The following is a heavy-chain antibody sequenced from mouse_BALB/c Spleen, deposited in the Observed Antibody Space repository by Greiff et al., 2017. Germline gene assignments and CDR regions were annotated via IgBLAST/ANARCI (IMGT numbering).Heavy chain of an antibody. CDR2: ISYSGST. V-gene: IGHV3-2*02. D-gene: IGHD2-1*01. CDR1: GYSITSDYA. Sequence: EVQLQESGPGLVKPSQSLSLTCTVTGYSITSDYAWNWIRQFPGNKLEWMGYISYSGSTSYNPSLKSRISITRDTSKNQFFLQLNSVTTEDTATYYCARVPFYYGNYDYAMDYWGQGTSVTVSP. J-gene: IGHJ4*01. CDR3: ARVPFYYGNYDYAMDY.